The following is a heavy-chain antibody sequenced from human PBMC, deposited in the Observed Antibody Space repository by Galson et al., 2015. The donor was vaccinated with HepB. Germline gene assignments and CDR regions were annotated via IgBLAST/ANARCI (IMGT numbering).Heavy chain of an antibody. J-gene: IGHJ2*01. V-gene: IGHV1-69*06. D-gene: IGHD4-23*01. CDR1: GGTFSSYA. CDR3: ALAPGVVTPENYWYFDL. Sequence: SVKVSCKASGGTFSSYAISWVRQAPGQGLEWMGGIIPIFGTANYAQKFQGRVTITADKSTSTAYMELSSLRSEDTAVYYCALAPGVVTPENYWYFDLWGRGTLVTVSS. CDR2: IIPIFGTA.